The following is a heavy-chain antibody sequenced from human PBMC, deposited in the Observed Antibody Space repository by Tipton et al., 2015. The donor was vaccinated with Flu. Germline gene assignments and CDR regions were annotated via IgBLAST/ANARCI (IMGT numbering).Heavy chain of an antibody. CDR2: IPYSGST. Sequence: TLSLTCTVSGGSISSSDYYWGWIRQPPGKGLEWIGSIPYSGSTYYNPSLKSRVTISIDTSKNQFSLRLSSVTAADTAVYYCARRLSSVIWSEGFDFWGQGSLVTVSS. J-gene: IGHJ4*02. CDR3: ARRLSSVIWSEGFDF. D-gene: IGHD3-22*01. CDR1: GGSISSSDYY. V-gene: IGHV4-39*07.